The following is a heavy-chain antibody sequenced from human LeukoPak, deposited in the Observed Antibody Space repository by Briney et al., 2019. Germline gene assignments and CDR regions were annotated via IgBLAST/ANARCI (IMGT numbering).Heavy chain of an antibody. V-gene: IGHV3-21*05. J-gene: IGHJ4*02. CDR1: GFTFSRYA. CDR3: ARDTFQPGLIDS. CDR2: INTDSSDI. Sequence: GGSLRLSCAASGFTFSRYAMNWVRQAPGKGLEWVSYINTDSSDIHYADSVKGRFTISRDNAWNTLYLQLSSLRAEDSAVYYCARDTFQPGLIDSWGQGTLVTVSS. D-gene: IGHD2-2*01.